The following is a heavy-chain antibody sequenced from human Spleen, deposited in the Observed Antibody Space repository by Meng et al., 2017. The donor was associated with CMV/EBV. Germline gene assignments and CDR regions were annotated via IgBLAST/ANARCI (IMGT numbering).Heavy chain of an antibody. V-gene: IGHV1-69*10. J-gene: IGHJ4*02. D-gene: IGHD1-26*01. CDR3: ARESHWEAHQSLKFDY. CDR1: GGTFSSYA. Sequence: SVKVSCKASGGTFSSYAISWVRQAPGQGLEWMGGIIPILGIANYAQKFQGRVTITADKSTSTAYMELSSLRSEDTAVYYCARESHWEAHQSLKFDYWGQGTLVTVSS. CDR2: IIPILGIA.